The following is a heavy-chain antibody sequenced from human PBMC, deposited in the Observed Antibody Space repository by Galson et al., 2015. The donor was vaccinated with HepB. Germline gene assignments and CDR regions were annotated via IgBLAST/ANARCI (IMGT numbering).Heavy chain of an antibody. J-gene: IGHJ4*02. CDR3: AREDTDTYCGGDCYESSYFDY. D-gene: IGHD2-21*01. V-gene: IGHV3-21*01. CDR1: GFTFSSYS. CDR2: ISSSSYI. Sequence: SLRLSCAASGFTFSSYSMNWVRQAPGKGLEWVSSISSSSYIYYADSVKGRFTISRDNAKNSLYLQMNSLRAEDTAVYYCAREDTDTYCGGDCYESSYFDYWGQGTLVTVSS.